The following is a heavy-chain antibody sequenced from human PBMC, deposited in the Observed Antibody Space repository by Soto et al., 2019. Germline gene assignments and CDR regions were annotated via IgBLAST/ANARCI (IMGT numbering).Heavy chain of an antibody. CDR1: GFTFSHCG. CDR2: IWYDGSNT. J-gene: IGHJ4*02. CDR3: ARDFSMVIVAPGY. Sequence: GGSLRLSCETSGFTFSHCGMHWVRQAPGKGLEWVGFIWYDGSNTFYAESVKGRFTISRDNSKNTVYLQINALRAEDTAVYYCARDFSMVIVAPGYWGQGTLVTVSS. V-gene: IGHV3-33*01. D-gene: IGHD5-12*01.